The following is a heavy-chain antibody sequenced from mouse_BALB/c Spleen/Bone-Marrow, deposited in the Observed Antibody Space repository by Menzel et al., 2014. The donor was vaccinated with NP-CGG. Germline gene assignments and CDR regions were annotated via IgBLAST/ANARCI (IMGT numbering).Heavy chain of an antibody. V-gene: IGHV2-9*02. D-gene: IGHD2-1*01. CDR3: ARDRAYGNWYFDV. Sequence: QVQLQQPGPGLVAPSQSLSITCTVSGFSLTNYGVHWVRQPPGKGLEWLGVIGTGRGTNYNSALMSRLSISKDNSKSQVFLKMNSLQTDDTAMYYCARDRAYGNWYFDVWGAGTTVTVSS. J-gene: IGHJ1*01. CDR2: IGTGRGT. CDR1: GFSLTNYG.